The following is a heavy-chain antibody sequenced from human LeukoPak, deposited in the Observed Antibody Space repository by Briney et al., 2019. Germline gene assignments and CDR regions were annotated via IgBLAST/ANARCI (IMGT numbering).Heavy chain of an antibody. J-gene: IGHJ4*02. Sequence: SETLSLTCTVSGGSITDYYWSWIRQPAGKGLEWIGRVDSSGNTNYNTSLKSRVTMSVDTSKNQFSLNLSSVTAADTAVYYCTRDLSGDRSQKYHFDYWGQGTLVTVSS. CDR1: GGSITDYY. D-gene: IGHD3-22*01. V-gene: IGHV4-4*07. CDR3: TRDLSGDRSQKYHFDY. CDR2: VDSSGNT.